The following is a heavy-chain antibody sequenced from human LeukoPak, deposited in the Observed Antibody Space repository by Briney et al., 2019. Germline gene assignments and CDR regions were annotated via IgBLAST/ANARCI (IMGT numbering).Heavy chain of an antibody. V-gene: IGHV4-30-4*08. Sequence: SQTLSLTCTVSGGSISSGDYYWSWIRQPPGKSLEWIGYIYYSGSTYYNPSLKSRVTVSVDTSKNQFSLKLSSVTAADTAVYYCARVFWSGYFDYWGQGTLVTVSS. D-gene: IGHD3-3*01. CDR2: IYYSGST. J-gene: IGHJ4*02. CDR3: ARVFWSGYFDY. CDR1: GGSISSGDYY.